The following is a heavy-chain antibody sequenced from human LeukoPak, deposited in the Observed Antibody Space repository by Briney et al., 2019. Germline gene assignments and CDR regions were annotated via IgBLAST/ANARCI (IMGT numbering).Heavy chain of an antibody. CDR2: ISDAGAIT. D-gene: IGHD1-14*01. V-gene: IGHV3-23*01. CDR3: ARGGTTWHGFDS. J-gene: IGHJ4*02. Sequence: GGSLRLSCAASGFTFSSYAMSWVRQAPGKGLEWVSGISDAGAITYYADSVKGRFTISRSQSTNTLYLQMDSLGAEDTSLYYCARGGTTWHGFDSWGQGTLVTVSS. CDR1: GFTFSSYA.